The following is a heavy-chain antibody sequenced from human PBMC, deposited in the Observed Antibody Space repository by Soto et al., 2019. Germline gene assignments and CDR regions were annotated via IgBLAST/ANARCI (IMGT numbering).Heavy chain of an antibody. Sequence: QMQLVQSGAEVKKPGASVKVSCKVSGYTFTTYYIHWVRQAPGQGLEWMGIINPSGGTTSYAQEFQGRVTMTSDTSTSTVYMELSSLRSEDTAVYYCASSLQQLVLVYWGQGTLATVSS. D-gene: IGHD6-13*01. V-gene: IGHV1-46*01. CDR3: ASSLQQLVLVY. CDR2: INPSGGTT. J-gene: IGHJ4*02. CDR1: GYTFTTYY.